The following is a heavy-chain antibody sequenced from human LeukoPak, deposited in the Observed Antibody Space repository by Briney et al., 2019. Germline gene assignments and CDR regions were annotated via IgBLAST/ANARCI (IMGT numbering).Heavy chain of an antibody. CDR1: GFTFSSYS. V-gene: IGHV3-21*01. J-gene: IGHJ4*02. CDR3: ARDGGRWLQPDFDY. D-gene: IGHD5-24*01. CDR2: ISSSSSYI. Sequence: GGSLRLSCAASGFTFSSYSMNWVRQAPGKGLEWVSSISSSSSYIYYADSVKGRFTISRDNAKNSLYLQMNSLRAEDTAAYYCARDGGRWLQPDFDYWGQGTLVTVSS.